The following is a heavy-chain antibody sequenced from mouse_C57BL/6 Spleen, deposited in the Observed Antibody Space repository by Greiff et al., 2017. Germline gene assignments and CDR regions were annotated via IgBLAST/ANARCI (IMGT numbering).Heavy chain of an antibody. J-gene: IGHJ1*03. CDR3: ARPGTVYWYFDV. CDR2: IDPSDSET. CDR1: GYTFTSYW. V-gene: IGHV1-52*01. D-gene: IGHD4-1*01. Sequence: QVQLQQPGAELVRPGSSVKLSCKASGYTFTSYWMHWVKQRPIQGLEWIGNIDPSDSETHYNQKFKDKATLTVDKSSSTAYMQLSSLTSEDSAVYDCARPGTVYWYFDVWGTGTTVTVSS.